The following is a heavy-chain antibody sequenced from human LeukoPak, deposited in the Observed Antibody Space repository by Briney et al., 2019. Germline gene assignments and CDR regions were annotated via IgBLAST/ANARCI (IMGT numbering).Heavy chain of an antibody. CDR3: AKDHRFLEWFFDY. V-gene: IGHV3-23*01. J-gene: IGHJ4*02. D-gene: IGHD3-3*01. CDR1: GFTFSSYA. CDR2: ISGSGGST. Sequence: DPGGSLRLSCAASGFTFSSYARSWVRQAPGKGLEWVSAISGSGGSTYYADSVKGRFTISRDNSKNTLYLQMNSLRAEDTAVYYCAKDHRFLEWFFDYWGQGTLVTVSS.